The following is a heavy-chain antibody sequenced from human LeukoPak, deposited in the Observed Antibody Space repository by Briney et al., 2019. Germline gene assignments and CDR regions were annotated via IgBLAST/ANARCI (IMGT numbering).Heavy chain of an antibody. CDR2: IKRDGSEK. D-gene: IGHD3-10*01. Sequence: PGGSLRLSCAASGFTFSSYWMSWVRQAPGKGLEWVANIKRDGSEKYYVDSVKGRFTISRDNAKNSLYLQMNSLRAEDTAVYYCARVRFGELSWFDPWGQGTLVTVSS. CDR1: GFTFSSYW. J-gene: IGHJ5*02. V-gene: IGHV3-7*03. CDR3: ARVRFGELSWFDP.